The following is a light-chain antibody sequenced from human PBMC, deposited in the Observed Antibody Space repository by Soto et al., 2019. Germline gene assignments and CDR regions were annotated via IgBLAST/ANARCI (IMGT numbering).Light chain of an antibody. V-gene: IGKV3-11*01. CDR1: QNISSY. CDR2: DVS. J-gene: IGKJ1*01. CDR3: QQRSNWPRT. Sequence: IVLTQSPATLSLSPLKRSTLSFMASQNISSYLIWYQQKPGQAPRLLIYDVSNRATGIPARFSGSGSGTDFTLTISSLEPEDFAVYYCQQRSNWPRTFGQGTKVDIK.